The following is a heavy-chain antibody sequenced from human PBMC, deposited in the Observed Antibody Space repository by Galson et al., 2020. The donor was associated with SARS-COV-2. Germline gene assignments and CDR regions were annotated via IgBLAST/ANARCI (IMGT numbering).Heavy chain of an antibody. V-gene: IGHV1-24*01. D-gene: IGHD6-19*01. CDR3: ATGPPVAGSDNWFDP. Sequence: GESLKISCKVSGYTLTELSMHWVRQAPGKGLEWMGGFDPEDGETIYAQKFQGRVTMTEDTSTDTAYMELSSLRSEDTAVYYCATGPPVAGSDNWFDPWGQGTLVTVSS. J-gene: IGHJ5*02. CDR1: GYTLTELS. CDR2: FDPEDGET.